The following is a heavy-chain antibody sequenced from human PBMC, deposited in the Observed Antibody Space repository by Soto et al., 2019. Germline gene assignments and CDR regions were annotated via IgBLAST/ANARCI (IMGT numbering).Heavy chain of an antibody. Sequence: QVQLQESGPGLVKPSQTLSLTCTVSGGSISSDGFYWSWIRQHPGKGLEWIGYIYYSGSTYYNPSLNSRVTISLDPSKNQFSLKLSFMTAADTAVYYCASSADILTGSDVFDIWGQGTMVTVSS. D-gene: IGHD3-9*01. CDR3: ASSADILTGSDVFDI. CDR2: IYYSGST. CDR1: GGSISSDGFY. V-gene: IGHV4-31*03. J-gene: IGHJ3*02.